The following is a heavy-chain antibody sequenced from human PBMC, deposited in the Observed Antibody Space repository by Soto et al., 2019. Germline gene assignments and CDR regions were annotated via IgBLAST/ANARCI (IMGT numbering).Heavy chain of an antibody. V-gene: IGHV3-33*03. Sequence: QVQLVESGGGVVRPGGSLRLSCTASGLNFSSYAMHWVRQAPGKGLDWVAVIWRDGSQTLYGDSVGGRFDISRDNSKNTVFLHLADLSAEDTALYSGATGWTPLTTRYYGLDVWSKGTTVTVST. CDR2: IWRDGSQT. CDR3: ATGWTPLTTRYYGLDV. CDR1: GLNFSSYA. J-gene: IGHJ6*04. D-gene: IGHD1-1*01.